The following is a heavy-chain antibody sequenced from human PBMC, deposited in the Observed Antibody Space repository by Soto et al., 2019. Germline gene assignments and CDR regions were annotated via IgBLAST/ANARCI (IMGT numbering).Heavy chain of an antibody. D-gene: IGHD3-3*01. V-gene: IGHV4-59*01. CDR1: GGSISSYY. CDR3: ARGNTIFGVVTDYCYYGIDV. J-gene: IGHJ6*02. CDR2: IYYSGST. Sequence: SETLSLTCTVSGGSISSYYRSWIRQPPGKGLEWIGYIYYSGSTNYNPSLKSRVTISVDTSKNQFSLKLSSVTAADTAVYYCARGNTIFGVVTDYCYYGIDVCGQGTMVTVYS.